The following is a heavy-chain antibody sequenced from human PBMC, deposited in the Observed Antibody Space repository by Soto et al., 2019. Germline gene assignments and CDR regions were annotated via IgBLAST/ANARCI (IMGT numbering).Heavy chain of an antibody. V-gene: IGHV1-69*06. CDR3: ARGGAYGDYYFDY. Sequence: SVKVSCKASGGTFSSYAISWVRQAPGQGLEWMGGIIPIFGTANYAQKFQGRVTITADKSTSTAYMELSSLRSEDTAVYYCARGGAYGDYYFDYWGQGARVTVSS. CDR2: IIPIFGTA. J-gene: IGHJ4*02. CDR1: GGTFSSYA. D-gene: IGHD4-17*01.